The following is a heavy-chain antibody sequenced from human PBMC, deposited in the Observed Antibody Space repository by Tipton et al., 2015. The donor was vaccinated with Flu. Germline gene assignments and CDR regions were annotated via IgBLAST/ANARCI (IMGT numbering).Heavy chain of an antibody. CDR2: IKRDGREE. D-gene: IGHD2-15*01. Sequence: GSLRLSCAASDFSFSNTWMNWVRQAPGKGLEWVANIKRDGREEYYVDAVKGRFTISRDNAKNSLYLQMNSLRAEDTAVYYCVSGGFLAHWGQGILVTVSS. V-gene: IGHV3-7*01. CDR1: DFSFSNTW. CDR3: VSGGFLAH. J-gene: IGHJ4*02.